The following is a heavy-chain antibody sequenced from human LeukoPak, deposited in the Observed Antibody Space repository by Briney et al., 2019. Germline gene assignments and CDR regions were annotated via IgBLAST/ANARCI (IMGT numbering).Heavy chain of an antibody. CDR1: GGTFSSYA. CDR2: IIPIFGTA. D-gene: IGHD6-6*01. CDR3: ARSRFSMAARLMEPGARWFDP. V-gene: IGHV1-69*13. Sequence: SVKVSCKASGGTFSSYAISWVRQAPGQGLEWMGGIIPIFGTANYAQKFQGRVTITADESTSTAYMELSGLRSEDTAVYYCARSRFSMAARLMEPGARWFDPWGQGTLVTVSS. J-gene: IGHJ5*02.